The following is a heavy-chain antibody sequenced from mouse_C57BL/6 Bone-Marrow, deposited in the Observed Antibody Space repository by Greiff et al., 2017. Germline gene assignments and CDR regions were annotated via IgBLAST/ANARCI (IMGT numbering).Heavy chain of an antibody. CDR3: ARSQLGHALDY. CDR2: IDPSDSYT. Sequence: VQLQQPGAELVMPGASVKLSCKASGYTFTSYWMHWVKQRPGQGLEWIGEIDPSDSYTNYNQKFKGKSTLTVDKSSSTAYMQLSSLTSEDSAVYDCARSQLGHALDYWGQGTTLTVSS. V-gene: IGHV1-69*01. D-gene: IGHD4-1*02. J-gene: IGHJ2*01. CDR1: GYTFTSYW.